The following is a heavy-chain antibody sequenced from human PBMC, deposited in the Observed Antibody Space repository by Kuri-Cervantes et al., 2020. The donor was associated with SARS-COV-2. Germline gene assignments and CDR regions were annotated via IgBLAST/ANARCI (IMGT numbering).Heavy chain of an antibody. Sequence: GGSLRLSCAASGFTFSSYSMNWVRQAPGKGLEWVSSISSSSSYIYYADSVKGRFTISRDNAKNSLYLQMNSLRAEDTAVYYCARDLFMRVVVETNWFDPWGQGTLVTVSS. CDR2: ISSSSSYI. V-gene: IGHV3-21*04. J-gene: IGHJ5*02. CDR1: GFTFSSYS. CDR3: ARDLFMRVVVETNWFDP. D-gene: IGHD2-15*01.